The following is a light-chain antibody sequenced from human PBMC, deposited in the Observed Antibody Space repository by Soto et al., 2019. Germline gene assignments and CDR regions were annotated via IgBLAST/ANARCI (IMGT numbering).Light chain of an antibody. Sequence: EIVLTQSPGTLSLSPGERATLSCRASQSVSSNNLAWYQQRPGQAPRVVIYGASTRATGIPERFSGSGSGTDFTLTISRLEPDDFAVYYCQEYGRSPFTFGPGTKVYIK. J-gene: IGKJ3*01. V-gene: IGKV3-20*01. CDR1: QSVSSNN. CDR2: GAS. CDR3: QEYGRSPFT.